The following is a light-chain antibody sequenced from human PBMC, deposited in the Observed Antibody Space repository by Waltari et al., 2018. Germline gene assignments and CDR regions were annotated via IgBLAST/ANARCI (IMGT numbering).Light chain of an antibody. Sequence: EIVLTQSPAPLSLSPGERATLSCRASKSFSTNLAWYQQKPGQAPMLLIYDASNRATGIPARFSGSVSGKDFTLTISSLEPEDFAVYYCQQRSNWPPQLTFGGGTKVEIK. CDR1: KSFSTN. J-gene: IGKJ4*01. CDR3: QQRSNWPPQLT. V-gene: IGKV3-11*01. CDR2: DAS.